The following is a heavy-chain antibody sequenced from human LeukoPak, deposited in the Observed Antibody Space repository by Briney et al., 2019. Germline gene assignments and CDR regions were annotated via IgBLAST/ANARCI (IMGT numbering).Heavy chain of an antibody. CDR3: ARDGGDIVTIPAAISAP. Sequence: GASVKVSCKGSGYSFNNYGISWVRQAPGQGLEWMGWISGYNGNTNYAQMIQGRVTMTTDTSTSTAYMEVRSLRSDDTAMYYCARDGGDIVTIPAAISAPWGQGTLVTVSS. D-gene: IGHD2-2*01. CDR1: GYSFNNYG. CDR2: ISGYNGNT. J-gene: IGHJ5*02. V-gene: IGHV1-18*01.